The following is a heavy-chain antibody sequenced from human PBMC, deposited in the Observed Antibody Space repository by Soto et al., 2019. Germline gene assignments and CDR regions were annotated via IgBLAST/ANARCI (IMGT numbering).Heavy chain of an antibody. CDR3: ARGGSSSDNGMDV. Sequence: GGSLRLSCAASGFTFSRYTLNWVRQTPGKGLEWVSYISSGSLSIYYADSVKGRFTVSRDNAKNSLFLQMNSLRDEDTAVYYCARGGSSSDNGMDVWGQGTTVTVSS. J-gene: IGHJ6*02. D-gene: IGHD3-16*01. V-gene: IGHV3-48*02. CDR2: ISSGSLSI. CDR1: GFTFSRYT.